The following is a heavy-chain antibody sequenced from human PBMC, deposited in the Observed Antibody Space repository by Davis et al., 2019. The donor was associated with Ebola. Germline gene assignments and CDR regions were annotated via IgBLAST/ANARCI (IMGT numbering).Heavy chain of an antibody. CDR3: ARISWVSCGMDV. Sequence: HSQTLSLTCAISGDSFSSNRAAWNWIRQSPSRGLEWLGRTYYSSKWYNDYEVSVKSRITINPDTSKNQFSLQLNFVTPEDAAVYYCARISWVSCGMDVWGKGTTVTVSS. CDR1: GDSFSSNRAA. D-gene: IGHD6-13*01. V-gene: IGHV6-1*01. CDR2: TYYSSKWYN. J-gene: IGHJ6*04.